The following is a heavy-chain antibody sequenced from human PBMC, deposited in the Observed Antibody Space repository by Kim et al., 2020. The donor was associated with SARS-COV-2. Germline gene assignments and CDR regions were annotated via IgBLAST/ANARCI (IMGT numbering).Heavy chain of an antibody. J-gene: IGHJ4*02. D-gene: IGHD5-18*01. Sequence: SQKCQGRVTITRDTSASTAYMELSSLRSEDTAVYYCAGDLTAMVNYYFDYWGQGTLVTVSS. V-gene: IGHV1-3*01. CDR3: AGDLTAMVNYYFDY.